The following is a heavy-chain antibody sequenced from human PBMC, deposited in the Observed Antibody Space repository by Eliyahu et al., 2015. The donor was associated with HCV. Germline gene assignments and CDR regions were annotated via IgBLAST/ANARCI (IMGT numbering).Heavy chain of an antibody. CDR2: NYLGYDDR. Sequence: QITLKESGPTLVKPTQTLTLTCTFSGFSLSTSGVGVAWIRQSPGKALEWLGVNYLGYDDRRYNPSLTGRLTITKDTSKNHVVLTMTNVDPTDTATYSCAHVNIYNYVLGTHHPNYALDVWGQGTTVTVSS. CDR1: GFSLSTSGVG. V-gene: IGHV2-5*02. CDR3: AHVNIYNYVLGTHHPNYALDV. D-gene: IGHD3-16*01. J-gene: IGHJ6*02.